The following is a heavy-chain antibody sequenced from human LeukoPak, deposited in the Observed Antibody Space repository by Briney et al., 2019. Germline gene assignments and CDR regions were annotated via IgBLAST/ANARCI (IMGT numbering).Heavy chain of an antibody. J-gene: IGHJ6*03. D-gene: IGHD5-18*01. CDR2: INQDGSEK. V-gene: IGHV3-7*01. CDR1: GFTFSSYW. CDR3: ARVNRRYNYGYYYYYMDV. Sequence: GGSLRLSCAASGFTFSSYWMSWVRQAPGKGLEWVANINQDGSEKYYVDSVKGRFTISRDNAKNSLYLQMNSLRAEDTAVYYCARVNRRYNYGYYYYYMDVWGKGTTVTVSS.